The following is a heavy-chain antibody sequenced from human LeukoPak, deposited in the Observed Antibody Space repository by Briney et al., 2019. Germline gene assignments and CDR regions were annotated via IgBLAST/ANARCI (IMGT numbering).Heavy chain of an antibody. CDR3: AKDRDYGDYPSAYYYYMDV. Sequence: PGGSLRLSWAASGFTFSTYGIHWVRQAPGKGLEWVAFIRYDGTNKWYADSVKGRFTISRDNSKNMLYLQMNSLSAEDTAVYHCAKDRDYGDYPSAYYYYMDVWGKGTTVTVSS. D-gene: IGHD4-17*01. CDR1: GFTFSTYG. J-gene: IGHJ6*03. CDR2: IRYDGTNK. V-gene: IGHV3-30*02.